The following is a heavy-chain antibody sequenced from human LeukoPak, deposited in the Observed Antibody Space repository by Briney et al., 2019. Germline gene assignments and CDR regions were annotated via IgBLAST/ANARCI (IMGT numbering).Heavy chain of an antibody. CDR2: KKPDGGEK. J-gene: IGHJ6*02. D-gene: IGHD3-10*01. V-gene: IGHV3-7*01. CDR3: ARGGALVRGVPYGMDV. Sequence: GGSLRLSCAASGFTFSTYWVNWVRQSPEKGLEWVANKKPDGGEKYYVDSVKGRFTISIDNAKNSLYLQMNSLRVDDTAVYYCARGGALVRGVPYGMDVWGQGTTVTVSS. CDR1: GFTFSTYW.